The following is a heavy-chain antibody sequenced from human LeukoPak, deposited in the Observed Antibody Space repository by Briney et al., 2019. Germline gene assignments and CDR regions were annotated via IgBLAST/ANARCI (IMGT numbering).Heavy chain of an antibody. CDR1: GFTFSSYS. V-gene: IGHV3-48*04. CDR3: ARAWGNDYDLNY. CDR2: ISTNSSTI. Sequence: GGSLRLSCAASGFTFSSYSMNWVRQAPGKRLEWVSYISTNSSTIYYADSVKGRFTISRDNAKNSLYLQMTSLRAEDTAVYYCARAWGNDYDLNYWGQGTLVTVSS. J-gene: IGHJ4*02. D-gene: IGHD3-3*01.